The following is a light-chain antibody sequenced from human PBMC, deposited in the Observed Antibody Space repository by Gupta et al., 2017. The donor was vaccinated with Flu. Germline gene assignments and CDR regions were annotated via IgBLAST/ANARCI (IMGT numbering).Light chain of an antibody. CDR3: QLWGGDHAV. CDR1: NIGSRT. CDR2: DDT. V-gene: IGLV3-21*02. J-gene: IGLJ7*01. Sequence: SYVLTQPPSVSVAPGQTARITCGVDNIGSRTVHWYRQRPGQAPILVLYDDTDRPSGIPERFSGYISGNTATLTITRVEGGDEADYYCQLWGGDHAVFGGGTQLTVL.